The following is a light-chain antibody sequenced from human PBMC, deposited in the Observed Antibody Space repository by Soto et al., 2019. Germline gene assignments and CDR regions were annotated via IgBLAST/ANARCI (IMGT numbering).Light chain of an antibody. CDR3: CSYTSSATRV. J-gene: IGLJ3*02. V-gene: IGLV2-14*01. CDR1: SSDVGGYNY. Sequence: QSVLTQPASVSGSPGQSITISCTGTSSDVGGYNYVSWYQQYPGKAPKLMIFEVTNRPSGVSNRFSGSKSGNTASLPISGLQAEDEADYYCCSYTSSATRVFGGGTKVTVL. CDR2: EVT.